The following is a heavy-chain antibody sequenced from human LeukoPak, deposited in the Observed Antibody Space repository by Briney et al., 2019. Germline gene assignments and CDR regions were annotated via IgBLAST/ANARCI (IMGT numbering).Heavy chain of an antibody. J-gene: IGHJ4*02. CDR3: AVAPGDY. D-gene: IGHD2-21*01. CDR2: INPNTGDT. CDR1: GYTFTGYY. V-gene: IGHV1-2*02. Sequence: ASVKVSCKASGYTFTGYYMHWVRQAPGQGLEWMGWINPNTGDTHYAQKFQGRVTLTRDTSITTVYKELSRLTSDDTAIFYCAVAPGDYWGQGTLVTVSS.